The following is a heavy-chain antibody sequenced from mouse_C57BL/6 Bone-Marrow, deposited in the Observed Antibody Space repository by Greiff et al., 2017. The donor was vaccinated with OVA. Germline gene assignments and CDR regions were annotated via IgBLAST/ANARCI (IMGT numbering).Heavy chain of an antibody. CDR1: GFNIKDDY. V-gene: IGHV14-4*01. D-gene: IGHD2-1*01. CDR3: TPYGNYCYAMDY. CDR2: IDPENGDT. J-gene: IGHJ4*01. Sequence: VQLKESGAELVRPGASVKLSCTASGFNIKDDYMHWVKQRPEQGLEWIGWIDPENGDTEYASKFQGKATITADTSSNTAYLQLSSLTSEDTAVYYCTPYGNYCYAMDYWGQGTSVTVSS.